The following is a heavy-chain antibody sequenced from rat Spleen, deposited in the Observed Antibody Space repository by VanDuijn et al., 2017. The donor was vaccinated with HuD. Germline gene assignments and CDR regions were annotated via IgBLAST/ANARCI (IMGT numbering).Heavy chain of an antibody. CDR1: GFNFNDYW. D-gene: IGHD4-3*01. CDR2: ITSTGGRT. CDR3: AVSGYGY. Sequence: EVKLVESGGGLVQPGRSLKLSCVASGFNFNDYWMGWIRQAPGKGLEWVASITSTGGRTYYPDSVKGRFTISRDNAEKTVYLQMNSLRSEDTATYYCAVSGYGYWGQGVMVTVSS. V-gene: IGHV5-31*01. J-gene: IGHJ2*01.